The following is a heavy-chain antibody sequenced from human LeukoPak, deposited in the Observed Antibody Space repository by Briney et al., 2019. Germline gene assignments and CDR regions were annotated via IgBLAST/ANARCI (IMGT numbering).Heavy chain of an antibody. V-gene: IGHV3-7*01. D-gene: IGHD7-27*01. CDR3: ARLGNWGGNAFDI. Sequence: RGSLRLSCAASGFTFSSYWMSWVRQAPGKGLEWVANIKQDGSEKYYVDSVKGRFTVSRGNAKNSLYLQVNSLRAEDTAVYYCARLGNWGGNAFDIWGQGTMVTVSS. CDR2: IKQDGSEK. J-gene: IGHJ3*02. CDR1: GFTFSSYW.